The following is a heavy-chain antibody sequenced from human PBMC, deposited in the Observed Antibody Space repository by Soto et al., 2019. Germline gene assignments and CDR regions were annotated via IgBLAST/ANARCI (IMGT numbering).Heavy chain of an antibody. V-gene: IGHV4-59*01. CDR2: IYYSGSP. CDR1: GCSISTFY. D-gene: IGHD5-18*01. CDR3: ARVGVIATAMVYSFRAYYFDY. Sequence: PSETLSLTCTVSGCSISTFYWNWILQPPGKGLESIGNIYYSGSPNYNRSLKSRVTMSADTSKNQFSLKLSSVTAADPAVYYCARVGVIATAMVYSFRAYYFDYWGQGTLVTVSS. J-gene: IGHJ4*02.